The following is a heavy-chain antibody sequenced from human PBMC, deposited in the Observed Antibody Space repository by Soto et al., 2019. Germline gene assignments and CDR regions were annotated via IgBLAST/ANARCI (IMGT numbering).Heavy chain of an antibody. V-gene: IGHV1-18*01. D-gene: IGHD6-13*01. CDR3: ASGRQQLAEECVYSWNYGLDV. CDR2: ITSYNGNT. Sequence: QIHLVQSGAEVKKPGASVTVSCKASGYTLTTYTVTWVRQAPGQGLEWMGRITSYNGNTNYAQNFQGRVTMTTDTSTSTAYMELRSLRSDDTAVYYCASGRQQLAEECVYSWNYGLDVWGQGTTVNVS. CDR1: GYTLTTYT. J-gene: IGHJ6*02.